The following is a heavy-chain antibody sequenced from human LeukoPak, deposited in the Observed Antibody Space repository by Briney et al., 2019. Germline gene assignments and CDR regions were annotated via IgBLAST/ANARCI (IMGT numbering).Heavy chain of an antibody. D-gene: IGHD4-17*01. J-gene: IGHJ3*02. CDR3: ARDWGDYDAFDI. CDR2: IYYSGST. V-gene: IGHV4-59*01. CDR1: GGSISSYY. Sequence: SETLSLTCTVSGGSISSYYWSWIRQPPGKGLEWIGYIYYSGSTNYNPSLKSRVTISVDTSKNQFSLKLSSVTAADTAVHYCARDWGDYDAFDIWGQGTMVTVSS.